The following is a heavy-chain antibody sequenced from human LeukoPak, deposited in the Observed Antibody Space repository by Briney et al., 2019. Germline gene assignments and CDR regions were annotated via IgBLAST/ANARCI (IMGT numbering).Heavy chain of an antibody. CDR3: ARRYCSSTSCLIDY. CDR1: GFTFSSYE. V-gene: IGHV3-48*03. Sequence: GGSLRLSCAASGFTFSSYEMNWVRQAPGKGLEWVSYISSSGTTIYYADSVKGRFTISRDNAKNSLYLQMNSLRADDTAVYYCARRYCSSTSCLIDYWGQGALVTVSS. J-gene: IGHJ4*02. CDR2: ISSSGTTI. D-gene: IGHD2-2*01.